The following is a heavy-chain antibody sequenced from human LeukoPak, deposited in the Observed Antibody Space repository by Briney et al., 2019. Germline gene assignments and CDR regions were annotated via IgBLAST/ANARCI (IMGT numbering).Heavy chain of an antibody. Sequence: PSETLSLTCTVSGGSISSYYWSWIRQPAGKGLEWIGRIYTSGSTNYNPSLKSRVTMSVDTSKNQFSLKLSSVTAADTAVYYCARDIIQRITIFGVVITDHNWFDPWGQGTLVTVSS. CDR3: ARDIIQRITIFGVVITDHNWFDP. V-gene: IGHV4-4*07. CDR2: IYTSGST. J-gene: IGHJ5*02. CDR1: GGSISSYY. D-gene: IGHD3-3*01.